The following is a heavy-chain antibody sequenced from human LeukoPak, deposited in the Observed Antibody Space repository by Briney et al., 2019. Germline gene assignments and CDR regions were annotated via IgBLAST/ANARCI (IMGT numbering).Heavy chain of an antibody. CDR2: FDPEDGET. D-gene: IGHD3-22*01. CDR3: VTVYYYDSSGYYYFDY. J-gene: IGHJ4*02. V-gene: IGHV1-24*01. CDR1: GYTLTELS. Sequence: ASVKVSCKVSGYTLTELSMHWVRQAPGKGLEWMGGFDPEDGETIYAQKFQGRVTMTEDTSTDTAYMELSSLRSEDTAVYYCVTVYYYDSSGYYYFDYWGQGTLVTVSS.